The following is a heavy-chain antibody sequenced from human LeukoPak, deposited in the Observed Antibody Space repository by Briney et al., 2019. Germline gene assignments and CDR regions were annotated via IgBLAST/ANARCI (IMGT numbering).Heavy chain of an antibody. Sequence: GGSLRLSCAASGFTFSSYSMNWVRQAPGKGLEWVSYISSSSSTIYYADSVKGRFTISRDNAKNSLYLQMNSLRAEDTAVYYCARDTLSDFWSGYTFREVGAFDIWGQGTMVTVSS. V-gene: IGHV3-48*01. CDR3: ARDTLSDFWSGYTFREVGAFDI. D-gene: IGHD3-3*01. J-gene: IGHJ3*02. CDR1: GFTFSSYS. CDR2: ISSSSSTI.